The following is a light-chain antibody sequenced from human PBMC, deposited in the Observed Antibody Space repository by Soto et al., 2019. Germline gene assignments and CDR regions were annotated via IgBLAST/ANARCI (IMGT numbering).Light chain of an antibody. V-gene: IGKV3-20*01. CDR2: GAS. J-gene: IGKJ1*01. CDR1: QSVSSSY. Sequence: EVLFTQSPATLSFSPGERATLSCRASQSVSSSYLAWYQQKPGQAPRLLIYGASSRATGIPDRFSGSGSGTDFTLTISRLEPEDFAVYYCQQYGSSLRTFGQGTKVDIK. CDR3: QQYGSSLRT.